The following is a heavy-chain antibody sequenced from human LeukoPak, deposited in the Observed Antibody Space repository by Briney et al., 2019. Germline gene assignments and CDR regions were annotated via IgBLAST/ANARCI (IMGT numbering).Heavy chain of an antibody. CDR3: AKNYGDSYFDY. J-gene: IGHJ4*02. CDR1: GVTFSSYA. D-gene: IGHD4-17*01. V-gene: IGHV3-23*01. CDR2: ISGSGGTT. Sequence: GGSLRLSCAASGVTFSSYAMTWVRQAPGKGLEWVSGISGSGGTTYYADSVKGRFTISRDNSKNTPYLQMNSLRAEDTAVYYCAKNYGDSYFDYWGQGTLVTVTS.